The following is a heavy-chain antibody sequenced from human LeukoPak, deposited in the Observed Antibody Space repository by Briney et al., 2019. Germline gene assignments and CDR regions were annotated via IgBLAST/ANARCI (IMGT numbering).Heavy chain of an antibody. CDR3: AREGQRVWGPAAKYYYYYMDV. CDR1: GFTFSSYA. J-gene: IGHJ6*03. Sequence: QPGGSLRLSCAASGFTFSSYAMSWVRQAPGKGLEWVSAISGSGGSTYYADSVKGRFTISRDNSKNTLYLQMNSLRAEDTAVYYCAREGQRVWGPAAKYYYYYMDVWGKGTTVTVSS. D-gene: IGHD2-2*01. V-gene: IGHV3-23*01. CDR2: ISGSGGST.